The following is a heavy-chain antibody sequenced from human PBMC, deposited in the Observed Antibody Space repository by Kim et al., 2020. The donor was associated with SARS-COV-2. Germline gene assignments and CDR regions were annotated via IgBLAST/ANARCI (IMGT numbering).Heavy chain of an antibody. J-gene: IGHJ6*02. CDR3: ARVRGAAGPFYYYYYGMDA. V-gene: IGHV3-11*01. CDR1: GFTFSDYY. Sequence: GGSLRLSCAASGFTFSDYYMSWIRQAPGKGLEWVSYISSSGSTIYYADSVKGRFTISRDNAKNSLYLQMNSLRAEDTAVYYCARVRGAAGPFYYYYYGMDAWGQGTPFTVSS. CDR2: ISSSGSTI. D-gene: IGHD6-13*01.